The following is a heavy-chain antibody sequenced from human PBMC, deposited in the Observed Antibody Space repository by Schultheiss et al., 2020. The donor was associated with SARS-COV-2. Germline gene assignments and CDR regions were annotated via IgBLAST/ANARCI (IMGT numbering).Heavy chain of an antibody. D-gene: IGHD4-17*01. Sequence: ASVKVSCKASGYTFTSYGISWVRQAPGQGLEWMGWISAYNGNTNYAQKLQGRVTMTTDTSTSTAYMELRSLRSDDTAVYYCARVPLHNPGDYVYNWFDPWGQGTLVNVSS. CDR2: ISAYNGNT. CDR3: ARVPLHNPGDYVYNWFDP. J-gene: IGHJ5*02. CDR1: GYTFTSYG. V-gene: IGHV1-18*01.